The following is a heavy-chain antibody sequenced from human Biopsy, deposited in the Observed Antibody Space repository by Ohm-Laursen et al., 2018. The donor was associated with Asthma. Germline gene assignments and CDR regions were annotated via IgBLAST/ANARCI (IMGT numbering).Heavy chain of an antibody. CDR1: GFSFDDCA. CDR3: AKSAGYYDSTDYLGF. J-gene: IGHJ4*01. V-gene: IGHV3-9*01. CDR2: ISWNSGNI. D-gene: IGHD3-22*01. Sequence: SLRLSCSASGFSFDDCAMHWVRQAPGKGLEWVSSISWNSGNIDNAVSVKGRFTISRDNAKNSLYLQMQSLRPEDTAFYYCAKSAGYYDSTDYLGFWGRGTLVTVSS.